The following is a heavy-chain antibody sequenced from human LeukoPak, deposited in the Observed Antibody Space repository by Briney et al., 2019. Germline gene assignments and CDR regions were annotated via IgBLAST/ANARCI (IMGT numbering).Heavy chain of an antibody. J-gene: IGHJ4*02. CDR1: GFTFSSCA. V-gene: IGHV3-30*04. CDR2: ISYDGSNK. D-gene: IGHD5-18*01. Sequence: PGGSLRLSCAASGFTFSSCAMHWVRQAPGKGLEWVAVISYDGSNKYYADSVKGRFTISRDNSKNTLYLQMNSLRAEDTAVYYCAKGYSYGVRWYYFDYWGQGTLVTVSS. CDR3: AKGYSYGVRWYYFDY.